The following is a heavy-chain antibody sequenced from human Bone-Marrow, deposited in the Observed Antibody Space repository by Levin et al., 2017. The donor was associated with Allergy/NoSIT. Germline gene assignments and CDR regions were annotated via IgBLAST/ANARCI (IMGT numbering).Heavy chain of an antibody. CDR2: INHSGST. D-gene: IGHD2-15*01. CDR3: ARAIIVVVVAARRWFDP. Sequence: SETLSLTCAVYGGSFSGYYWSWIRQPPGKGLEWIGEINHSGSTNYNPSLKSRVTISVDTSKNQFSLKLSSVTAADTAVYYCARAIIVVVVAARRWFDPWGQGTLVTVSS. CDR1: GGSFSGYY. J-gene: IGHJ5*02. V-gene: IGHV4-34*01.